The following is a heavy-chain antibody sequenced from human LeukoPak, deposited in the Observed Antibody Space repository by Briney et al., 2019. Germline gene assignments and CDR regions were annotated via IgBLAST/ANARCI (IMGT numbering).Heavy chain of an antibody. Sequence: PSETLSLTCTVSGYSISSGYYWGWIRQPPGKGLEWIGSIYHSGSTYYNPSLKSRVTISVDTSKNQFSLKLSSVTAADTAVYYCARGSWTKGLWFGELLYAPFDYWGQGTLVTVSS. CDR1: GYSISSGYY. J-gene: IGHJ4*02. D-gene: IGHD3-10*01. V-gene: IGHV4-38-2*02. CDR2: IYHSGST. CDR3: ARGSWTKGLWFGELLYAPFDY.